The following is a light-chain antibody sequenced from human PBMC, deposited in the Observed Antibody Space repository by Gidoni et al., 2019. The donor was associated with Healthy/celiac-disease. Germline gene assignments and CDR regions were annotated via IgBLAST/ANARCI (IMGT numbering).Light chain of an antibody. Sequence: EIVLTQPPATLSVSTGERATFSCRASQSVSSNLAWYQQKPGQAPRLLIYGASTRATGIPARFSGRGSGTEFTLTISSLQSEDFAVYYCQQYNNWPRTFGQGTKVEIK. CDR3: QQYNNWPRT. CDR1: QSVSSN. V-gene: IGKV3-15*01. J-gene: IGKJ1*01. CDR2: GAS.